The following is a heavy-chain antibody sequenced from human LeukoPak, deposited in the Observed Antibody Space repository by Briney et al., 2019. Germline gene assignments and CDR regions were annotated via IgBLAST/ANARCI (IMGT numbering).Heavy chain of an antibody. CDR1: GFTFSSYA. J-gene: IGHJ4*02. V-gene: IGHV3-23*01. D-gene: IGHD2-21*02. CDR2: ISGSGGST. Sequence: GGSLRLSSAASGFTFSSYAMSWVRQAPGKGLEWVSAISGSGGSTYYADSVKGRFTISRDNSKNTLYLQMNSLRAEDTAVYYCAKEEDAAVTALVNYWGLGTLVTVSS. CDR3: AKEEDAAVTALVNY.